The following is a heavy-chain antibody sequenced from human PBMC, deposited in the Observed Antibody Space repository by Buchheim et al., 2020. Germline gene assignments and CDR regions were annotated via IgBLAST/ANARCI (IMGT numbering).Heavy chain of an antibody. V-gene: IGHV3-23*01. Sequence: EVQLLESGGTLVQPGGSQRLSCAATGFTFSSYAMNWVRQAPGKGLEWVSTITGSGATTFYTQSVKGRFTISRDNSKNTLFLQMDSLRAEDAATYYCAKGLTAAGRSLLDYWGRGTL. CDR3: AKGLTAAGRSLLDY. CDR2: ITGSGATT. J-gene: IGHJ4*02. D-gene: IGHD6-13*01. CDR1: GFTFSSYA.